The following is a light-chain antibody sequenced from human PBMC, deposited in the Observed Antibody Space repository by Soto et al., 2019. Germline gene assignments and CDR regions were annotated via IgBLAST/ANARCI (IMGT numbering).Light chain of an antibody. Sequence: QSALTQPPSASGSPGQSVTISCTGTSSDVGGYQFVSWYQQHPGKAPKLIIYEVSKRPSGVPDRFSGSKSGNTAFLTVYGLQTEDEADYYCNSYAGSKYVFGTGTKLTVL. CDR2: EVS. CDR1: SSDVGGYQF. V-gene: IGLV2-8*01. J-gene: IGLJ1*01. CDR3: NSYAGSKYV.